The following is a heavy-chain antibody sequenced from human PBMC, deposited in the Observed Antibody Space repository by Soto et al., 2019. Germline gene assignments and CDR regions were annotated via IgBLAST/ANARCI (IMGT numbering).Heavy chain of an antibody. CDR2: IWYDGSNK. J-gene: IGHJ4*02. CDR1: GFTFSSYG. D-gene: IGHD3-22*01. CDR3: ASDQYYYDSSGYFDY. V-gene: IGHV3-33*01. Sequence: GGSLRLSCAASGFTFSSYGMHWVRQAPGKGLEWVAVIWYDGSNKYYADSVKGRFTISRDNSKNTLYLQMNSLRAEDTAVYYCASDQYYYDSSGYFDYWGQGTLVTVSS.